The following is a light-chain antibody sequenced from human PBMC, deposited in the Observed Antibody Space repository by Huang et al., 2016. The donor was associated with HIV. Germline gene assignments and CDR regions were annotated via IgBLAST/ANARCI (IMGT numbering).Light chain of an antibody. V-gene: IGKV3-20*01. CDR2: GAS. Sequence: EIVLTQSTGTLSLSPGERATLSCRASQSVSSSYLAWYQQKPGQAPRLLFYGASSRATGIPDRVSGIGSGTDFTLTISRLEPEDFAVYYCQQYDNSPWTFGQGTKVEIK. CDR3: QQYDNSPWT. CDR1: QSVSSSY. J-gene: IGKJ1*01.